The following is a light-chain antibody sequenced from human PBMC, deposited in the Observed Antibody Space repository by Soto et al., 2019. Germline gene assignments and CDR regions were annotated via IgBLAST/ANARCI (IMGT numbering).Light chain of an antibody. Sequence: DIPMTQSPSTLSASVGDRVTITCRASQSISSWLAWYQQKPGKAPKLLIYKASSLEGGVPSRFSGSGSGTDFTLSISRLQPDDFATYYCQQYHSYSLTFGGGIKVDIK. CDR3: QQYHSYSLT. CDR2: KAS. V-gene: IGKV1-5*03. J-gene: IGKJ4*01. CDR1: QSISSW.